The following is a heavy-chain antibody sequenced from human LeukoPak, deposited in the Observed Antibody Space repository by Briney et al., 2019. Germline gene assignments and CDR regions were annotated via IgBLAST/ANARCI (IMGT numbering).Heavy chain of an antibody. Sequence: GGSLRLSCAASGFTFSSYSMNWVRQAPGKGLEWVSSISSSGSTIYYADSVKGRFTISRDNAKNSLYLQMNSLRAEDTAVYYCARGEISSSRLSLWGQGTLVTVSS. CDR1: GFTFSSYS. D-gene: IGHD6-13*01. J-gene: IGHJ4*02. CDR2: ISSSGSTI. V-gene: IGHV3-48*04. CDR3: ARGEISSSRLSL.